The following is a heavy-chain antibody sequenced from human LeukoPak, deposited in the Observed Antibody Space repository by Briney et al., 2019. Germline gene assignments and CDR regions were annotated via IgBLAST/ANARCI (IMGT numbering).Heavy chain of an antibody. D-gene: IGHD3-10*01. CDR3: ARGQAGRGTYYYYMDV. CDR2: IIPIFGTA. CDR1: GGTFSSYA. V-gene: IGHV1-69*05. Sequence: SVKVSCKASGGTFSSYAISWVRQAPGQGLEWMGGIIPIFGTANYAQKFQGRVTITTDESTSTAYMELSSLRSEDTAVYYCARGQAGRGTYYYYMDVWGKGTTVTVSS. J-gene: IGHJ6*03.